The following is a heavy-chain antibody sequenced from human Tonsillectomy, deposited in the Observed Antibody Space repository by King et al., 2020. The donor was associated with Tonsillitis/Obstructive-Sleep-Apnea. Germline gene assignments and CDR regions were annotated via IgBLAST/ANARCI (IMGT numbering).Heavy chain of an antibody. V-gene: IGHV3-74*01. CDR1: GFTFSSYW. D-gene: IGHD6-6*01. Sequence: VQLVESGGGLVQPGGSLRLSCAASGFTFSSYWMHLVRQAPGKGLVWVSRINSDGSSTSYADSVKGRFTISRDNAKNTAYLQMNTLRAEDTAVYYCAKAEAVAARSFAYWGQGTLVTVSS. CDR2: INSDGSST. CDR3: AKAEAVAARSFAY. J-gene: IGHJ4*02.